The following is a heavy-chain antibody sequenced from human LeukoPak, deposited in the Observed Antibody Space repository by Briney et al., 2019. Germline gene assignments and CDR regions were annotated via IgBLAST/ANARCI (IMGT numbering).Heavy chain of an antibody. V-gene: IGHV1-3*01. D-gene: IGHD3-22*01. CDR3: AREYASGYYRTFDY. CDR1: GYTFTSYA. Sequence: GASVKVSCKASGYTFTSYAMHWVRQAPGQRLEWMGWINAGNGNTKYSQKFQGRVTITRDTSASTAYMELSSLRSEDTAVYYCAREYASGYYRTFDYWGQGTVVTVSS. J-gene: IGHJ4*02. CDR2: INAGNGNT.